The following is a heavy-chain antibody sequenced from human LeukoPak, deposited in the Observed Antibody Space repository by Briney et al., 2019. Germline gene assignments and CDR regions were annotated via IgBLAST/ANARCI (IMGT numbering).Heavy chain of an antibody. CDR2: IYTSGST. D-gene: IGHD1-7*01. V-gene: IGHV4-4*08. Sequence: SESLSLAWTVAGPFISRYYCGWVRQPPGRGLEWIGYIYTSGSTNYTPSLKNRVTISVDTSKNQFSLKLSSVTAADTAGYYCARRSRNYVGWSDPWGQGTLVTVSS. CDR3: ARRSRNYVGWSDP. CDR1: GPFISRYY. J-gene: IGHJ5*02.